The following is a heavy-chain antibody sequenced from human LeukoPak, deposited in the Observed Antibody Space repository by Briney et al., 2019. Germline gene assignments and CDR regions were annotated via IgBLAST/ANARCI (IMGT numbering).Heavy chain of an antibody. J-gene: IGHJ4*02. D-gene: IGHD4-17*01. CDR2: IYPGDSDT. Sequence: GESLKISCKGSGYSFTSYWIGWVRQMPGKGLECMGIIYPGDSDTRYSPSFQGQVTISADKSISTAYLQWSSLKASDTAMYYCARHSPLATTVTTLFDYWGQGTLVTVSS. CDR3: ARHSPLATTVTTLFDY. CDR1: GYSFTSYW. V-gene: IGHV5-51*01.